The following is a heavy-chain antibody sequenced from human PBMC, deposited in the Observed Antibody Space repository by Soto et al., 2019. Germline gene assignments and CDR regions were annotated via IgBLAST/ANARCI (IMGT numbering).Heavy chain of an antibody. CDR1: GGSISSYY. J-gene: IGHJ6*02. CDR2: IYYRGTT. Sequence: SETLSLTCTVSGGSISSYYWSWIRQPPGKGLEWIGYIYYRGTTNYNPSLKSRVAISVDTSKNQFSLKLSSVTAADTAVYYCARAIFGVIVTGNYYYYGMDVWGQGTTVTVSS. D-gene: IGHD3-3*01. CDR3: ARAIFGVIVTGNYYYYGMDV. V-gene: IGHV4-59*01.